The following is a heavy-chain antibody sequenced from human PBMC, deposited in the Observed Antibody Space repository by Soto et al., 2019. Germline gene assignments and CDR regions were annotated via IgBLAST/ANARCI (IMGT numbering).Heavy chain of an antibody. V-gene: IGHV4-34*01. Sequence: KHSETLSLTCAVYGGSFSGYYWSWIRQPPGKGLEWIGEINHSGSTNYNPSLKSRVTISVDTSKNQFSLKLSSVTAADTAVYYCARGHVVPAARGIWAYYYYGMDVWGQGTTVTVSS. CDR2: INHSGST. D-gene: IGHD2-2*01. CDR1: GGSFSGYY. CDR3: ARGHVVPAARGIWAYYYYGMDV. J-gene: IGHJ6*02.